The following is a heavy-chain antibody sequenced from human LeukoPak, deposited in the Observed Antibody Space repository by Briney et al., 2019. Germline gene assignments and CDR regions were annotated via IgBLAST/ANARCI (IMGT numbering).Heavy chain of an antibody. J-gene: IGHJ6*02. Sequence: ASVKVSCKVSGYTLTELSMHWVRQAPGKGLEWMGGFDPEDGETIYAQKFQGRVTMTEDTSTDTAYMELSSLRSEDTAVYYCATDANTDYGDYRYYYGMDVWGQGTMVTVSS. CDR3: ATDANTDYGDYRYYYGMDV. CDR1: GYTLTELS. V-gene: IGHV1-24*01. D-gene: IGHD4-17*01. CDR2: FDPEDGET.